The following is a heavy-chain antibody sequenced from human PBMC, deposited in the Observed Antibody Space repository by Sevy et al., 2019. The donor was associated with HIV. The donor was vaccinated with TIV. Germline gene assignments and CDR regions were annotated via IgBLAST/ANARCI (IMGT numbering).Heavy chain of an antibody. J-gene: IGHJ6*02. Sequence: GGSLRLSCAASGFTFSSYGMHWVRQAPGKGLEWVAVIWYDGINKYYGDSVKGRFTISKDNSKNTVYLQMNSLRAEDTAVYYGAGAGDIVGVVADYGMDVWGQGTTVTVSS. CDR2: IWYDGINK. CDR3: AGAGDIVGVVADYGMDV. V-gene: IGHV3-33*08. D-gene: IGHD2-15*01. CDR1: GFTFSSYG.